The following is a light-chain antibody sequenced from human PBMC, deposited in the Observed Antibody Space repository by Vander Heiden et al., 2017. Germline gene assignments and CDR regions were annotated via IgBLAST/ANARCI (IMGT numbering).Light chain of an antibody. V-gene: IGLV1-47*02. CDR3: AAWDDSSYV. Sequence: QSVLTQPPSASGTPWQSVTISCPGSSSNIGSNYVYWYQQLPGTAPKLLIYSNNQRPSGVPDRFSGSKSGTSASLAISGLRSEDEADYYCAAWDDSSYVFGTGTKVTVL. J-gene: IGLJ1*01. CDR2: SNN. CDR1: SSNIGSNY.